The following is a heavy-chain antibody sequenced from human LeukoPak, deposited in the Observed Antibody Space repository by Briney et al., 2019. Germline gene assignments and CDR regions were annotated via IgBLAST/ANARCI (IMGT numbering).Heavy chain of an antibody. Sequence: PSETLSLTCTVSGGSISSYYWSWIRQPPGKGLEWIGYIYYSGSTNCNPSLKSRVTISVDTSKNQFSLKLSSVTAADTAVYYCARGNYDSSGYPGNWYFDLWGRGTLVTVSS. D-gene: IGHD3-22*01. CDR3: ARGNYDSSGYPGNWYFDL. CDR2: IYYSGST. J-gene: IGHJ2*01. CDR1: GGSISSYY. V-gene: IGHV4-59*01.